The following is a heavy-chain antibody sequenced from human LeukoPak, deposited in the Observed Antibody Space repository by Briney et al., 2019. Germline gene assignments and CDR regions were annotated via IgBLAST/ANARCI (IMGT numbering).Heavy chain of an antibody. CDR2: IYHSGST. Sequence: PSETLSLTCTVSGYSISSGYYWGWIRPPPGKGLEWIGSIYHSGSTYYNPSLKSRVTISVDTSKNQFSLKLSSVTAADTAVYYCARGDMITFGGETWHAFHIWGQGTMVTVSS. CDR1: GYSISSGYY. CDR3: ARGDMITFGGETWHAFHI. V-gene: IGHV4-38-2*02. J-gene: IGHJ3*02. D-gene: IGHD3-16*01.